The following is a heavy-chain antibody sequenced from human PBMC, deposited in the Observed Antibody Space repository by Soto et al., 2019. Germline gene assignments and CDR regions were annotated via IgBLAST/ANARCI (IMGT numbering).Heavy chain of an antibody. J-gene: IGHJ4*02. Sequence: EVQLVESGGGLVQPGGSLRLSCAASGFIFSTYWMHWVRQAPGTGLVWVSRRNRDGSRTNYADSVTGRFTISRHNAKKKLYMPMSCPRAEYTAVYYCARVSSVVGPLAVWGQGTLVTVSS. D-gene: IGHD1-26*01. CDR3: ARVSSVVGPLAV. CDR2: RNRDGSRT. V-gene: IGHV3-74*01. CDR1: GFIFSTYW.